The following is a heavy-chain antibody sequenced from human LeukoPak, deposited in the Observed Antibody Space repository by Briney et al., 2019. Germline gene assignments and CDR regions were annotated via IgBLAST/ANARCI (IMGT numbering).Heavy chain of an antibody. CDR3: ARLSYYDSWMVWGIGAYYFDY. J-gene: IGHJ4*02. CDR2: IKQDGSEK. Sequence: GGSLRLSCAASGFTFSSYWMSWVRQAPGKGLEWVANIKQDGSEKYYVDSVKGRFTISRDNAKNSLYLQMNSLRAEDTAVYYCARLSYYDSWMVWGIGAYYFDYWGQGTLVTVSS. V-gene: IGHV3-7*01. CDR1: GFTFSSYW. D-gene: IGHD3-3*01.